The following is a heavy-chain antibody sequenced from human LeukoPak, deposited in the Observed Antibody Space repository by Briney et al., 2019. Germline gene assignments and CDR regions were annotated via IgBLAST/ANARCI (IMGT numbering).Heavy chain of an antibody. CDR2: INPNSGGT. CDR1: GYTFTGYY. Sequence: ASVKVSCKASGYTFTGYYMHWVRQAPGQGLEWMGWINPNSGGTSYAQKFQGRVTMTRDTSISTAYMELSRLRSDDTAVYYCARGIDYGDYVGWFDPWGQGTLVTVSS. CDR3: ARGIDYGDYVGWFDP. J-gene: IGHJ5*02. V-gene: IGHV1-2*02. D-gene: IGHD4-17*01.